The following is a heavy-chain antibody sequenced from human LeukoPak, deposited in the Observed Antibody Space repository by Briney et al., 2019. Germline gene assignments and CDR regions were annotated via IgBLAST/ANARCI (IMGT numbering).Heavy chain of an antibody. CDR3: ARGSVIAAADYYYGMDV. Sequence: ASVKVSCKASGYTFTSYDINWVRQATGQGLEWMGWMNPNSGNTGYAQKFQGRVTMTRNTSISTAYMELISLRSEDTAVYYCARGSVIAAADYYYGMDVWGQGTTVTVSS. CDR1: GYTFTSYD. CDR2: MNPNSGNT. V-gene: IGHV1-8*01. D-gene: IGHD6-13*01. J-gene: IGHJ6*02.